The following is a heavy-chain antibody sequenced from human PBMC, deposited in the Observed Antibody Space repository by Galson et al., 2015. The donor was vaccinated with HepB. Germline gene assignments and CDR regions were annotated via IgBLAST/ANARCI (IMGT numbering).Heavy chain of an antibody. CDR3: AKLAIVVLCSSTSCYSDDY. Sequence: SLRLSCAASGFTFSSYAMSWVRQAPGKGLEWVSAISGSGGSTYYADSVKGRFTISRDNSKNTLYLQMNSLRAEDTAVYYCAKLAIVVLCSSTSCYSDDYWGQGTLVTVSS. CDR1: GFTFSSYA. D-gene: IGHD2-2*01. CDR2: ISGSGGST. J-gene: IGHJ4*02. V-gene: IGHV3-23*01.